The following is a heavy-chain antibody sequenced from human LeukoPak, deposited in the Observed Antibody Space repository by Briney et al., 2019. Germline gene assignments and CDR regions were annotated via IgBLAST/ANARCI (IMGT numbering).Heavy chain of an antibody. CDR3: ARDRVYYYYMDV. CDR2: IYYSGYT. D-gene: IGHD6-6*01. Sequence: PSETLSLTCTVSGGSISSYYWSWIRQPPGKGLKWIGNIYYSGYTTYSPSLRSRVTISVDTSKNQFSLKLSSVTAADTAVYYCARDRVYYYYMDVWGKGTTVTISS. CDR1: GGSISSYY. V-gene: IGHV4-59*01. J-gene: IGHJ6*03.